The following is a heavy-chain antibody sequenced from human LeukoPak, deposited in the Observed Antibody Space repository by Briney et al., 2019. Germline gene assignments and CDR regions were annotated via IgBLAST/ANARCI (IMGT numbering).Heavy chain of an antibody. J-gene: IGHJ4*02. CDR2: IKQDGSEK. CDR3: ARARGGYDFDY. D-gene: IGHD5-12*01. V-gene: IGHV3-7*03. CDR1: RFTFSSYW. Sequence: GGSLRLTCAASRFTFSSYWMSWVRQAPGKGLEWVANIKQDGSEKYYVDSVKGRFTISRDNAKNSLYLQLNSLRAEDTAVYYCARARGGYDFDYWGQGTLVTVSS.